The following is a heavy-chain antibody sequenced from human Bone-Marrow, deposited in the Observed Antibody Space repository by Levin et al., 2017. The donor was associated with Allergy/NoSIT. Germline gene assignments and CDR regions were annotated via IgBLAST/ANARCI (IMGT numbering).Heavy chain of an antibody. V-gene: IGHV3-11*01. CDR2: ISASLSTI. Sequence: GASVKVSCAASGFTFSDNYMSWIRQAPGKGLEWVSSISASLSTIKYADSVEGRFTISWDNTKKSLYLQMNSLRVEDTAVYYCARDPGGSYDYWGQGTLVTVSS. D-gene: IGHD1-26*01. J-gene: IGHJ4*02. CDR1: GFTFSDNY. CDR3: ARDPGGSYDY.